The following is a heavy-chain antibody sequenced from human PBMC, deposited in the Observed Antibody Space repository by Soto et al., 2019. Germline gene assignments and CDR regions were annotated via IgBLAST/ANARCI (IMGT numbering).Heavy chain of an antibody. V-gene: IGHV4-4*03. CDR2: IYHSGST. D-gene: IGHD2-2*01. CDR1: GGTLSTSYW. CDR3: ARDILQGPAANDYYYGMDF. Sequence: PEKLPVRCGVSGGTLSTSYWRGWVRQRAGKGLECTGEIYHSGSTNYNPSLKSRVTISVDNSKNQFSLKLSSVTAEETAVYYCARDILQGPAANDYYYGMDFWGQGTTVT. J-gene: IGHJ6*02.